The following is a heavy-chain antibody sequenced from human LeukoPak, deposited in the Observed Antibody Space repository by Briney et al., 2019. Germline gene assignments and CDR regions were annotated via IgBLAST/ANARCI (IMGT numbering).Heavy chain of an antibody. CDR2: ISGSGGST. J-gene: IGHJ4*02. CDR3: AKRGSYYDYDY. D-gene: IGHD3-22*01. CDR1: GFALRTYA. V-gene: IGHV3-23*01. Sequence: GGSLRLSCAASGFALRTYAMSWVRQAPGKGLEWVSGISGSGGSTYYADSVKGRLTISRDNSKNTLYLQMNSLRAEDTAVYYCAKRGSYYDYDYWGQGTLVTVSS.